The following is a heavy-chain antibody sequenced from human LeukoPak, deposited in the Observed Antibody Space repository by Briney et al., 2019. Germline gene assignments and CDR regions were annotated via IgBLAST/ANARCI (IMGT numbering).Heavy chain of an antibody. V-gene: IGHV4-39*07. CDR3: ARENPSGYYNRPIDY. J-gene: IGHJ4*02. D-gene: IGHD3-22*01. Sequence: SETLSLTCTVSGGSISSSSYYWGWIRQPPGKGLEWIGSIHYSGSTYYNPSLKSRVTMSVDTSKNQFSLKLSSVTAADTAIYYCARENPSGYYNRPIDYWGQGTLVTVSS. CDR1: GGSISSSSYY. CDR2: IHYSGST.